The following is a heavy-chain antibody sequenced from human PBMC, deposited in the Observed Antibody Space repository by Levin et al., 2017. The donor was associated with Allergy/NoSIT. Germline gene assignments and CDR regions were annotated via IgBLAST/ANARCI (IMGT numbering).Heavy chain of an antibody. CDR1: GFTFSSYA. CDR2: ISGSGGST. V-gene: IGHV3-23*01. Sequence: GESLKISCAASGFTFSSYAMSWVRQAPGKGLEWVSAISGSGGSTYYADSVKGRFTISRDNSKNTLYLQMNSLRAEDTAVYYCAKDPGYYNQGVDYWGQGTLVTVSS. D-gene: IGHD3-9*01. CDR3: AKDPGYYNQGVDY. J-gene: IGHJ4*02.